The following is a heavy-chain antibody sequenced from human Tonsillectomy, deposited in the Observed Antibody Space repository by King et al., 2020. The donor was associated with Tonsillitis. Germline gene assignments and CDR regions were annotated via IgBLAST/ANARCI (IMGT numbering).Heavy chain of an antibody. CDR2: ISSSGSSV. Sequence: VQLVESGGGLVKPGGSLRLSCTPSGFTFSDYYMSWIRQAPGKGLEWVSYISSSGSSVFYADSVKGQFTISRDNAKNSLYLQMSILRAEDTALYYCARLLGLALDYWGQGTLVTVSS. CDR3: ARLLGLALDY. D-gene: IGHD5-12*01. CDR1: GFTFSDYY. V-gene: IGHV3-11*01. J-gene: IGHJ4*02.